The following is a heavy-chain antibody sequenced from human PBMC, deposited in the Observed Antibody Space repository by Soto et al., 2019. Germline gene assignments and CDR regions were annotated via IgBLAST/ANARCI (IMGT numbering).Heavy chain of an antibody. CDR2: IKQDGSEK. V-gene: IGHV3-7*01. D-gene: IGHD3-9*01. CDR3: ARDESYDILTGYYTPQRFDY. J-gene: IGHJ4*02. Sequence: GGSLRLSCAVSGFTFSSYWMSWVRQAPGKGLEWVANIKQDGSEKYYVDSVNGRFTISRDNAKNSLYLQMNSLRAEDTAVYYCARDESYDILTGYYTPQRFDYWGQGSLVTVSS. CDR1: GFTFSSYW.